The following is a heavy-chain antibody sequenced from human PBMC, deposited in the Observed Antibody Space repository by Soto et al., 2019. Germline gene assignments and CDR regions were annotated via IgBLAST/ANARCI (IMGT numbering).Heavy chain of an antibody. D-gene: IGHD3-22*01. Sequence: QVQLQESGPGLVKPSQTLSLTCTVSGGSISSGGYYWSWIRQHPGKGLEWIGYIYYSGSTYYNPSLKRRVTISVDTSKNQFSLKLSSVTAADTAVYYCASGYYDSSGYSLGMDVWGQGTTVTVSS. CDR1: GGSISSGGYY. CDR3: ASGYYDSSGYSLGMDV. V-gene: IGHV4-31*03. J-gene: IGHJ6*02. CDR2: IYYSGST.